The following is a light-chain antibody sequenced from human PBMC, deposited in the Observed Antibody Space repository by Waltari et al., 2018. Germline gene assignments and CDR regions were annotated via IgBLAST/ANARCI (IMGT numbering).Light chain of an antibody. V-gene: IGLV3-21*04. CDR3: QVWDSDSDHPV. Sequence: SYVLTQPPSVSVAPGNTATIACGGNNLERKSVHWYQQKPGQTPVAVIYYDTERTSGISERSSGSNSGNTATLTISRVEAGDEADYYCQVWDSDSDHPVFGGGTKLTVL. CDR2: YDT. J-gene: IGLJ3*02. CDR1: NLERKS.